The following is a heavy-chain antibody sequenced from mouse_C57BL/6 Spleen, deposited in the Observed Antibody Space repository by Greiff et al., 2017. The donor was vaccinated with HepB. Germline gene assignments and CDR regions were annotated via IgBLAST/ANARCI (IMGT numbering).Heavy chain of an antibody. CDR2: IDPSDSYT. CDR1: GYTFTSYW. Sequence: QVQLQQPGAELVKPGASVKLSCKASGYTFTSYWMQWVKQRPGQGLEWIGEIDPSDSYTNYNQKFKGKATLTVDTSSSTAYMQLSSLTSEDSAVYDCARSALGYFDYWGQGTTLTVSS. D-gene: IGHD4-1*01. CDR3: ARSALGYFDY. V-gene: IGHV1-50*01. J-gene: IGHJ2*01.